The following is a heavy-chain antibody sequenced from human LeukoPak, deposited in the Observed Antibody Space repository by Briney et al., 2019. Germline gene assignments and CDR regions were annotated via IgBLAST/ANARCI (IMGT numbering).Heavy chain of an antibody. D-gene: IGHD3-9*01. CDR2: INKDGSGT. J-gene: IGHJ4*02. CDR1: GIAFSNSI. CDR3: ARGCCTVSGLYFEF. Sequence: PGGSLRLSCVASGIAFSNSIMHWVRQAPGKGLEWVANINKDGSGTSYADSVKGRLTISRDNAKNSPYLQMNGLRVEDTAVYYCARGCCTVSGLYFEFWGQGSLVTVSS. V-gene: IGHV3-7*03.